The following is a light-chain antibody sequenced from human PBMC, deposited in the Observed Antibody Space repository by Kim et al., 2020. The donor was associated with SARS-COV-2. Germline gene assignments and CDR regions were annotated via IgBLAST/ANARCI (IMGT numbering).Light chain of an antibody. J-gene: IGKJ2*01. CDR1: QGISSW. CDR2: KAS. CDR3: QQYNSYSYT. Sequence: SASVGDRVTTTSRASQGISSWLAWYQQKPGKAPKLLIYKASSLESGVPSRFSGSGSGTEFTLTISSLQPDDFATYYCQQYNSYSYTFGQGTKLEI. V-gene: IGKV1-5*03.